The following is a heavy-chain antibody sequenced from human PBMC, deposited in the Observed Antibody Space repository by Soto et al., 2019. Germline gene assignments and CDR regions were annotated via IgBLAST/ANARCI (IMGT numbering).Heavy chain of an antibody. V-gene: IGHV1-69*13. CDR1: GGTFSSYA. J-gene: IGHJ6*02. D-gene: IGHD5-18*01. Sequence: ASVKVSCKASGGTFSSYAISWVRQAPGQGLEWMGGIIPIFGTANYAQKFQGRVTITADESTSTAYMELSSLRSEDTAVYYCARDWVRGYSYGPARLGDYYYYGMDVWGQGTTVTVS. CDR3: ARDWVRGYSYGPARLGDYYYYGMDV. CDR2: IIPIFGTA.